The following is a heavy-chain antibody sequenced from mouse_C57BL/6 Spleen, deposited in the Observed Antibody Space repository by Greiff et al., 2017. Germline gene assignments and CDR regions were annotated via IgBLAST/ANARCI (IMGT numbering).Heavy chain of an antibody. CDR3: ARDDYDVFAMDY. CDR2: INPSNGGT. J-gene: IGHJ4*01. CDR1: GYTFTSYW. V-gene: IGHV1-53*01. Sequence: VQLQQPGTELVKPGASGYTFTSYWMHWVKQRPGQGLEWIGNINPSNGGTNYNEKFKSKATLTVDKSSSTAYMQLSSLTSEDSAVYYCARDDYDVFAMDYWGQGTSVTVSS. D-gene: IGHD2-4*01.